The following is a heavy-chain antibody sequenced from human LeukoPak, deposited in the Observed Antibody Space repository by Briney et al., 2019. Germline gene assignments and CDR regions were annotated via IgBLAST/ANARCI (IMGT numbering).Heavy chain of an antibody. D-gene: IGHD3-16*01. Sequence: SVKVSCKASGGTFSIYAITWTRQAPGQGLEWMGGIIPIYGTIDYAQKFQGRLTITMDEGTTTSHMELTSLTSEDTAVYYCATPSRLLDVWGKGTTVIVSS. CDR1: GGTFSIYA. CDR2: IIPIYGTI. J-gene: IGHJ6*04. CDR3: ATPSRLLDV. V-gene: IGHV1-69*05.